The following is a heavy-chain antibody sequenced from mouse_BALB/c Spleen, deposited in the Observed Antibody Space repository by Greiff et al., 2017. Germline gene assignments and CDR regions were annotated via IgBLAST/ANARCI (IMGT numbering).Heavy chain of an antibody. J-gene: IGHJ3*01. V-gene: IGHV2-2*02. CDR1: GFSLTSYG. CDR2: IWSGGST. CDR3: AIYGNYDDLFAY. Sequence: QVQLQQSGPGLVQPSQSLSITCTVSGFSLTSYGVHWVRQSPGKGLEWLGVIWSGGSTDYNAAFISRLSISKDNSKSQVFFKMNSLQANDTAIYYCAIYGNYDDLFAYWGQGTLVTVSA. D-gene: IGHD2-1*01.